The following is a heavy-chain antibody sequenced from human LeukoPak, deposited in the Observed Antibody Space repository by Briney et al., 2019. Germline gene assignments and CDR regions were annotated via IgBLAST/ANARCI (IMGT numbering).Heavy chain of an antibody. Sequence: SETLSLTCAVYGGSFSDYYWSWIRQPPGKGLEWIGEINHSGSTNYNPSLKSRVTISVDTSKYQFSLKLSSVTAADTAVYYCARVRGGYDFWSGYRYFDYWGQGTLVTVSS. V-gene: IGHV4-34*01. J-gene: IGHJ4*02. CDR1: GGSFSDYY. D-gene: IGHD3-3*01. CDR2: INHSGST. CDR3: ARVRGGYDFWSGYRYFDY.